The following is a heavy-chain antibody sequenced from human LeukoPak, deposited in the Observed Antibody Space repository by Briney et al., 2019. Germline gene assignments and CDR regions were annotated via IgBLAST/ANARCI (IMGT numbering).Heavy chain of an antibody. CDR1: GYSLSSGFH. V-gene: IGHV4-38-2*01. Sequence: SETLSLTCAVSGYSLSSGFHWGWLRQSPGKGLEWIGSIFHVGNTYYNPSLKSRVTISVDTSMNQFSLRVTSVTAADTAVYYCARTRYCSGATCYSPELFDSWGQGTLVTVSS. D-gene: IGHD2-15*01. CDR3: ARTRYCSGATCYSPELFDS. CDR2: IFHVGNT. J-gene: IGHJ4*02.